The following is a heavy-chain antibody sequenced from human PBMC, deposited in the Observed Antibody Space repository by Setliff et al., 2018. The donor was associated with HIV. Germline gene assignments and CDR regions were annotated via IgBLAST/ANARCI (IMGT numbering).Heavy chain of an antibody. CDR3: ARGFYGDYYFDY. Sequence: SLKISCAASGYSFTSYWIGWVRQMPGKGLEWMGIIYPGDSDTRHSPSFQGHVTISADKSISTAHLQWSSLKASDTAMYYCARGFYGDYYFDYWGQGTLVTVSS. D-gene: IGHD4-17*01. V-gene: IGHV5-51*01. CDR1: GYSFTSYW. J-gene: IGHJ4*02. CDR2: IYPGDSDT.